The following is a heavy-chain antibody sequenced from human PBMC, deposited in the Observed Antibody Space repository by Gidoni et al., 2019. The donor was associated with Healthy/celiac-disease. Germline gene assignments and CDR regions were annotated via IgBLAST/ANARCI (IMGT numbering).Heavy chain of an antibody. V-gene: IGHV4-38-2*01. CDR3: ARGYSYGPNWFDP. D-gene: IGHD5-18*01. J-gene: IGHJ5*02. CDR1: GYSISSGYY. CDR2: IYHSGST. Sequence: QVQLQESGPGLVKPSETLSLTCAVSGYSISSGYYWGWIRQPPGKGLEWIGSIYHSGSTYYNPSLKSRVTISVDTSKNQFSLKLSSVTAADTAVYYCARGYSYGPNWFDPWGQGTLVTVSS.